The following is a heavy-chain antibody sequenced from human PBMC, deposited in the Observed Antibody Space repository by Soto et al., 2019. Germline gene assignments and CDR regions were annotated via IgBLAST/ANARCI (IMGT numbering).Heavy chain of an antibody. V-gene: IGHV1-3*01. CDR3: ARVSSWRYYYYGMDV. J-gene: IGHJ6*02. CDR2: INAGNGNT. D-gene: IGHD6-13*01. Sequence: ASVKVSCKASGYTFTSYAMHWVRQAPGQRLEWMGWINAGNGNTKYSQKFQGRVTITRDTSASTAYMELSSLRSEDTAVYYCARVSSWRYYYYGMDVWGRGTTVTVSS. CDR1: GYTFTSYA.